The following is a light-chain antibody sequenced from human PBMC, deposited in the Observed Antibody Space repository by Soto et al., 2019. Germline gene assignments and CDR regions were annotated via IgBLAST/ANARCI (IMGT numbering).Light chain of an antibody. CDR2: EVS. J-gene: IGLJ2*01. Sequence: QSVLTQPASLSGSPGQSVTISCSGTTSDFVNYNYVSWYQHHPGKAPQLILFEVSNRPSGVSSRFSGSKSGNTVSLIISGLQAEDEAYYYCSSYTVSTDVVFGGGT. CDR1: TSDFVNYNY. CDR3: SSYTVSTDVV. V-gene: IGLV2-14*01.